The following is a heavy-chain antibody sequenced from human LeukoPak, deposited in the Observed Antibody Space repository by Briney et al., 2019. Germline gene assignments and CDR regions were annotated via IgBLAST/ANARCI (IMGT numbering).Heavy chain of an antibody. CDR3: ARDNTGAYSSGWYYFDY. V-gene: IGHV4-4*07. Sequence: KASETLSLTCAVYGGSISSYYLSWIRQPAGKGLEWIGRIYTSGSTYYNPSLKSRVTMSVDTSKNQFSLKLSSVTAADTAVYYCARDNTGAYSSGWYYFDYWGQGTLVTVSS. D-gene: IGHD6-19*01. CDR1: GGSISSYY. J-gene: IGHJ4*02. CDR2: IYTSGST.